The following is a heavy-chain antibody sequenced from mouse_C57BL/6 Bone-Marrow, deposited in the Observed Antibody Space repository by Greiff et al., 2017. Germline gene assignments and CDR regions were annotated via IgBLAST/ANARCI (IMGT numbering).Heavy chain of an antibody. J-gene: IGHJ3*01. D-gene: IGHD2-4*01. V-gene: IGHV1-9*01. CDR2: ILPGSGST. Sequence: VQLQESGAELMKPGASVKLSCKATGYTFTGYWIEWVKQRPGHGLEWIGEILPGSGSTNYNEKFKGKAKFTADTSSNTAYMQLSSLTTEDSAIYYCARPLYYDYAWFAYWGQGTLVTVSA. CDR1: GYTFTGYW. CDR3: ARPLYYDYAWFAY.